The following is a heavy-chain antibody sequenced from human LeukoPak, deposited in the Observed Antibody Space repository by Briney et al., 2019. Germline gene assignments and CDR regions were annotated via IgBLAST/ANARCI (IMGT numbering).Heavy chain of an antibody. D-gene: IGHD6-13*01. V-gene: IGHV4-39*01. J-gene: IGHJ4*02. Sequence: SETLSLTCTVSGGSVSSTSHHWGWIRQPPGQGLEWIGSIFYSGSTYYSPSLKSRVTISVDTSKNQFSLNLSSVTAADTAVYYCARKLAAAGTFHFDYWGQGTLVAVSS. CDR2: IFYSGST. CDR3: ARKLAAAGTFHFDY. CDR1: GGSVSSTSHH.